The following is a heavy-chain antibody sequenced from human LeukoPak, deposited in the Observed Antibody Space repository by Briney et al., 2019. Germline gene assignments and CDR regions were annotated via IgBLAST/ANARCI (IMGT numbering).Heavy chain of an antibody. Sequence: SETLSLTCAVYGGSFSGYYWSWIRQPPGKGLEWIGSIYYSGSTYYNPSLKSRVTISVDTSKNQFSLKLSSVTAADTAVYYCARDRITMVRNFDYWGQGTLVTVSS. CDR2: IYYSGST. J-gene: IGHJ4*02. V-gene: IGHV4-34*01. D-gene: IGHD3-10*01. CDR1: GGSFSGYY. CDR3: ARDRITMVRNFDY.